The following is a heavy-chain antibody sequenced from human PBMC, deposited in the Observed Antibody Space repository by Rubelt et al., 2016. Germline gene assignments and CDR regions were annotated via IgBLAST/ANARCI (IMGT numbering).Heavy chain of an antibody. CDR2: INHSGST. CDR1: GGSFSGYY. D-gene: IGHD6-19*01. V-gene: IGHV4-34*01. Sequence: QVQLQQWGAGLLKPSETLSLTCAVYGGSFSGYYWSWIRQPPGKGLEWIGEINHSGSTNYNPSLKCLFTILVDTAKNQFSLKLSSVTAADTAVYYCATTRKHYSSGLYTIDYWGQGTLVTVSS. CDR3: ATTRKHYSSGLYTIDY. J-gene: IGHJ4*02.